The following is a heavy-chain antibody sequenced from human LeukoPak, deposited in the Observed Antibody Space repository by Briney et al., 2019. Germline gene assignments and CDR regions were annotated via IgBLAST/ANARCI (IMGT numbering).Heavy chain of an antibody. V-gene: IGHV4-39*07. D-gene: IGHD1-1*01. CDR3: ARGRRTYFDY. Sequence: SETLSLTCSVSGGSIRSRSYHWGWIRQPPGKGLEWIGSVFYSGSTYYNPSLKSRVTISVDTSKNQFSLKLSSVTAADTTVYYCARGRRTYFDYWGQGTLVTVSS. J-gene: IGHJ4*02. CDR1: GGSIRSRSYH. CDR2: VFYSGST.